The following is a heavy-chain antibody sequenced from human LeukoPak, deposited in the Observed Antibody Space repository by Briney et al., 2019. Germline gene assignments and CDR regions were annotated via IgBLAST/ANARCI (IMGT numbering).Heavy chain of an antibody. CDR3: AVGYSSGWYVH. CDR2: IKQDGSEK. D-gene: IGHD6-19*01. Sequence: GGSLRLSCAASGFTFSSYWMSWVRQAPGKGLEWVANIKQDGSEKYYVDSVKGRFTISRDNAKNSLYLQMNSLRAEDTAVYYCAVGYSSGWYVHWGQGTLVTVSS. CDR1: GFTFSSYW. J-gene: IGHJ5*02. V-gene: IGHV3-7*01.